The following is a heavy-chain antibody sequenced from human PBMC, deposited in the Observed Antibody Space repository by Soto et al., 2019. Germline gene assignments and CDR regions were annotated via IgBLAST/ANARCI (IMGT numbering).Heavy chain of an antibody. CDR1: GGSISSGDYY. V-gene: IGHV4-31*03. CDR2: IYYSGST. D-gene: IGHD3-3*01. J-gene: IGHJ6*02. CDR3: AREPSLRDFWSGYGMDV. Sequence: PSETLSLTCTVSGGSISSGDYYWSWIRQHPGKGLEWIGYIYYSGSTYYNPSLKSRVTISVDTSKNQFSLKLSSVTAADTAVYYCAREPSLRDFWSGYGMDVWGQGTTVTVSS.